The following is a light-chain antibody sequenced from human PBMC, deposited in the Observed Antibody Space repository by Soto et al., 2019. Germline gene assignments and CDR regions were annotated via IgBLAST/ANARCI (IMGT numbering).Light chain of an antibody. CDR1: SSDVGGYNY. CDR3: SSYTTSNTFYV. V-gene: IGLV2-14*03. CDR2: DVS. Sequence: QSVLTQPASVSGSPGQSITISCPGTSSDVGGYNYVSWYQQYPGKAPKLMIYDVSNRPSGVSNRFSGSKSGNTASLTISGLQAEDEADYYCSSYTTSNTFYVFGTGTKLTV. J-gene: IGLJ1*01.